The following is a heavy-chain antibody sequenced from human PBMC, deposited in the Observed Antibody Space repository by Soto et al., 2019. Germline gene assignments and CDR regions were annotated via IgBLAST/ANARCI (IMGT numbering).Heavy chain of an antibody. D-gene: IGHD3-16*01. J-gene: IGHJ3*02. CDR1: GASVNDYY. V-gene: IGHV4-59*02. CDR3: ARWGHPAVKAFDI. CDR2: IHYTGSR. Sequence: PSETLSLTCTVSGASVNDYYWNWVRQPLGKGLEWIGFIHYTGSRIFNPSLQSRVTMSVDVSQNQFSLRLTSVTAADTAINYCARWGHPAVKAFDIWGQGTTVTVSS.